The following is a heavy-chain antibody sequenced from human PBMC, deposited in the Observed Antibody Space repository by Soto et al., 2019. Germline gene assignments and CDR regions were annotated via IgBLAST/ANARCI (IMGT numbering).Heavy chain of an antibody. J-gene: IGHJ4*02. D-gene: IGHD1-26*01. V-gene: IGHV1-69*13. Sequence: SVKVSCKASGGTFSSYAISWVRQAPGQGLEWMGGIIPIFGTANYAQKFQGRVTITADESTSTAYMELSSLRSEDTAVYYCERNRALSGRYYYFDYWGPGTLVTVYS. CDR2: IIPIFGTA. CDR1: GGTFSSYA. CDR3: ERNRALSGRYYYFDY.